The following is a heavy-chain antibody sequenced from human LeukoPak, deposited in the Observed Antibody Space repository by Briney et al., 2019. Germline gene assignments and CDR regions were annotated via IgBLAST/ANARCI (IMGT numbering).Heavy chain of an antibody. D-gene: IGHD5-18*01. V-gene: IGHV3-30-3*01. CDR1: GFTFSSYA. CDR2: ISYDGSNK. CDR3: ARDAIEETAMVTVYYYYYMDV. J-gene: IGHJ6*03. Sequence: PGGSLRLSFAASGFTFSSYAMHWVRQAPGKGLEWVAVISYDGSNKYYADSVKGRFTISRDNSKNTLYLQMNSLRAGDTAVYYCARDAIEETAMVTVYYYYYMDVWGKGTTVTVSS.